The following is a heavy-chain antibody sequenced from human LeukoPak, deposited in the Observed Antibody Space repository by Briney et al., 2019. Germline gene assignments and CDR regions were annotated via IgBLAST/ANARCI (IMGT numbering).Heavy chain of an antibody. CDR2: IKQDGSEK. V-gene: IGHV3-7*03. J-gene: IGHJ4*02. D-gene: IGHD1-7*01. CDR1: GFTFSNYW. CDR3: ASTGTFDY. Sequence: GGSLRLSCAASGFTFSNYWMSWVRQAPGKGREWVANIKQDGSEKFYVDSVKGRFTISRDNAKNSLYLQMDSLRAEDTAVYYCASTGTFDYWGQGTLVTVSS.